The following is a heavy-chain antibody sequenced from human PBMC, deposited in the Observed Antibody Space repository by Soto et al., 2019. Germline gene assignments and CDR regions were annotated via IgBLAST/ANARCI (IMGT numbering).Heavy chain of an antibody. V-gene: IGHV4-59*01. CDR2: IYYSGST. CDR3: ARGDVDTAMVRRPSYAFDI. Sequence: QVQLQESGPGLVKPSETLSLTCTVSGGSISSYYWSWIRQPPGKGLEWIGYIYYSGSTNYNPALKSRVTIAVDTSKNQFSLKLSSVTAADTAVYYCARGDVDTAMVRRPSYAFDIWGQGTMVTVSS. J-gene: IGHJ3*02. CDR1: GGSISSYY. D-gene: IGHD5-18*01.